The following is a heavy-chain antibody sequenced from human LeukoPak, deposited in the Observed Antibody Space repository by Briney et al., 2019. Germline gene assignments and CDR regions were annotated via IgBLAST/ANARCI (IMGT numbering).Heavy chain of an antibody. CDR2: ISGYTGDT. CDR3: ARAGYCGDGGCRGGSAFDV. CDR1: GYTFSNYD. Sequence: ASVKVSCKTSGYTFSNYDIYWVRQALGQGLECMGWISGYTGDTKYAQILQGRFTVTTDTSTSTAYMELRSLTYDDTAVYYCARAGYCGDGGCRGGSAFDVWGQGTMVTVSS. V-gene: IGHV1-18*01. D-gene: IGHD2-15*01. J-gene: IGHJ3*01.